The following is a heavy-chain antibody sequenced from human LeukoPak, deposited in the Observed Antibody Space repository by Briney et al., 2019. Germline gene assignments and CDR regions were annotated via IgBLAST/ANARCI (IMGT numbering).Heavy chain of an antibody. V-gene: IGHV4-34*01. CDR2: INHRGST. CDR1: GGSFSGYY. D-gene: IGHD5-18*01. Sequence: SETLSLTCAVYGGSFSGYYWSWIRQPPGKGLEWIGEINHRGSTNYNPSLKSRVTISVDTSKNQFSLKLSSVTAADTAVYYSARNRGYSYGYDYYYYYMDVWGKGTTVTVSS. J-gene: IGHJ6*03. CDR3: ARNRGYSYGYDYYYYYMDV.